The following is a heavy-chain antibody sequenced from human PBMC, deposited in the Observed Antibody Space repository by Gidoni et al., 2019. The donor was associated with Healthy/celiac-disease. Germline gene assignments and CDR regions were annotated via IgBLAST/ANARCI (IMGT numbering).Heavy chain of an antibody. Sequence: QVHLVQSGAEVNKPGASVKFSCTDSGYPFTGYYMHWVRPAQGQGLEWMGWSNPNSGGTNYAQKFQGRVTMTRDTSISTAYMELSRLRSDDTAVYYCARDLWDIVVGTDVWGQGTKVTVSS. CDR2: SNPNSGGT. V-gene: IGHV1-2*02. D-gene: IGHD2-15*01. CDR3: ARDLWDIVVGTDV. J-gene: IGHJ6*02. CDR1: GYPFTGYY.